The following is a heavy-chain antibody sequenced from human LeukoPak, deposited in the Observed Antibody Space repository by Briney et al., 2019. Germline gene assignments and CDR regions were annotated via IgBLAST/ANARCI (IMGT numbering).Heavy chain of an antibody. J-gene: IGHJ4*02. V-gene: IGHV3-30*04. CDR2: ISYDGSNK. D-gene: IGHD3-10*01. CDR3: ASDDLPWFGEPAGLDY. Sequence: PGRSLRLSCAASGFTLSSYAMHGVRQAPGRGVEWVAVISYDGSNKYYADSVKRRFTISRDNSKNTLYLQMNSLRAEDTAVYYCASDDLPWFGEPAGLDYWGQGTLVTVSS. CDR1: GFTLSSYA.